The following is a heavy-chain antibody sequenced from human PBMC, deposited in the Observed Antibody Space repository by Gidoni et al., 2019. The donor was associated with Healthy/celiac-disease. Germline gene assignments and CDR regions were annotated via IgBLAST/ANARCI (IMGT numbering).Heavy chain of an antibody. J-gene: IGHJ4*02. V-gene: IGHV4-4*02. CDR3: ARVYDSSGPDYYFDY. CDR1: GGSISSSNW. D-gene: IGHD3-22*01. CDR2: IYHSGST. Sequence: QVQLQESGPGLVKPSGTLSLTCAVSGGSISSSNWWSWVRQPPGKGLEWIGEIYHSGSTNYNPSLKRRVTISVDKSKNQFSLKLSSVTAADTAVYYCARVYDSSGPDYYFDYWGQGTLVTVSS.